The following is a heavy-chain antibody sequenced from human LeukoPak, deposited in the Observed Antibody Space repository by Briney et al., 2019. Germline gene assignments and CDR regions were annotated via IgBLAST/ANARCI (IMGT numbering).Heavy chain of an antibody. V-gene: IGHV2-5*02. CDR2: IYWDDDK. J-gene: IGHJ4*02. CDR3: AHTIEGDRSHYGTTYFDY. D-gene: IGHD4-17*01. Sequence: SGPTLVKPTQTLTLTCNFSGFSLTTNGVGVGWIRQPPGKALEWLALIYWDDDKRYSPSLKSRLTITKDTSKNQVVLTMTNMDPVDTATYYCAHTIEGDRSHYGTTYFDYWGQGTLATVSS. CDR1: GFSLTTNGVG.